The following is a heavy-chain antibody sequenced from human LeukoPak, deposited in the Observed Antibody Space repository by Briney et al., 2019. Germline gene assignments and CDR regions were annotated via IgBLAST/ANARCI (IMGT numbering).Heavy chain of an antibody. CDR2: INPNSGGT. D-gene: IGHD3-3*01. V-gene: IGHV1-2*02. CDR3: ARGLAIFGVVIPTFFDS. CDR1: GYIFTGYY. Sequence: ASVKVSCKASGYIFTGYYIHWVRQAPGQGLEWMGWINPNSGGTDYAQKFQGRVIMTRDTSITTAYMELNSLTSDDTAVYYCARGLAIFGVVIPTFFDSWGQGTLVTVSS. J-gene: IGHJ4*02.